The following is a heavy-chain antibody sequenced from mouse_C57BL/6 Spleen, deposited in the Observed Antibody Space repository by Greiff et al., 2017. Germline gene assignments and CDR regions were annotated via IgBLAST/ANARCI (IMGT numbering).Heavy chain of an antibody. CDR1: GYTFTSYG. Sequence: VQLQQSGAELARPGASVKLSCKASGYTFTSYGISWVKQRTGQGLEWIGEIYPRSGNTYYNEKFKGKATLTADKSSSTAYMALRSLTSEDSAVYFCARSTAYYSKGDWYFDVWGTGTTVTVSS. V-gene: IGHV1-81*01. CDR2: IYPRSGNT. D-gene: IGHD2-5*01. J-gene: IGHJ1*03. CDR3: ARSTAYYSKGDWYFDV.